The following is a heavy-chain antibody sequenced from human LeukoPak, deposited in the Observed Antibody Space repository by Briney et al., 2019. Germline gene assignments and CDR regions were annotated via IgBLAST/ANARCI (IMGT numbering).Heavy chain of an antibody. V-gene: IGHV3-21*01. CDR3: AKGRWYFDY. CDR2: IRSSSTYI. J-gene: IGHJ4*02. Sequence: GVSLRLSCAASGFTFSSYSMNWVRQAPGKGLEWVSSIRSSSTYIYYADSLKGRFTISRDNAKSSLYLQMNSLRAEDTAVYYCAKGRWYFDYWGQGTLVTVSS. D-gene: IGHD3-16*01. CDR1: GFTFSSYS.